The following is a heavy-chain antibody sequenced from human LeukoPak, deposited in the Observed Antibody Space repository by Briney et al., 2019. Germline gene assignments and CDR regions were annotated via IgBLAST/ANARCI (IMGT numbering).Heavy chain of an antibody. Sequence: PGRSLRLSCAASGFTFSSYGMHWVRQAPGKELEWVAVISYDGSNKYYADSVKGRFTISRDNSKNTLYLQMNSLRAEDTAVYFCARVGAAPFYWYYMDVWGKGTTVTVSS. J-gene: IGHJ6*03. CDR1: GFTFSSYG. CDR3: ARVGAAPFYWYYMDV. CDR2: ISYDGSNK. D-gene: IGHD1-26*01. V-gene: IGHV3-30*03.